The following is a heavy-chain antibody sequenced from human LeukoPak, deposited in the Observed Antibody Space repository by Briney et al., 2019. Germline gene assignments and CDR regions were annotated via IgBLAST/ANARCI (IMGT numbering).Heavy chain of an antibody. J-gene: IGHJ3*02. V-gene: IGHV3-33*08. CDR2: IWYGGSNK. Sequence: PGGSLRLSCAASGFTFSSYGMHWVRQAPGKGLEWVAVIWYGGSNKYYADSVKGRFTISRDNSKNTLYLQMNSLRAEDTAVYYCARGAVPAARGSSNRAFDIWGQGTMVTVSS. CDR1: GFTFSSYG. CDR3: ARGAVPAARGSSNRAFDI. D-gene: IGHD2-2*01.